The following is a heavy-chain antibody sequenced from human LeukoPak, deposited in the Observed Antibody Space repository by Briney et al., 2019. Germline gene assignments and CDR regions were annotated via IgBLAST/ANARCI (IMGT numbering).Heavy chain of an antibody. CDR1: GFTFSSYV. J-gene: IGHJ4*02. CDR2: ISHDGNNK. D-gene: IGHD7-27*01. CDR3: ARDWGNWGYGWYFDH. V-gene: IGHV3-30*03. Sequence: GGSLRLSCAASGFTFSSYVLHWVRQAPGKGLEWVAVISHDGNNKYYVDSVKGRFTISRDNSKNTLYLQMNSLRAEDTAVYYCARDWGNWGYGWYFDHWGQGTLVTVSS.